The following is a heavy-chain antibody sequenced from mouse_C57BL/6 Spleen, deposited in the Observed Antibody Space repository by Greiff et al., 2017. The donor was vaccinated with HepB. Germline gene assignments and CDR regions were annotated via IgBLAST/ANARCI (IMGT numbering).Heavy chain of an antibody. Sequence: EVHLVESGPGLVKPSQSLSLTCSVTGYSITSGYYWNWIRQFPGNKLEWMGYISYDGSNNYNPSLKNRISITRDTSKNQFFLKLNSVTTEDTATYYCARDWDYGSSYRYFDVWGTGTTVTVSS. CDR3: ARDWDYGSSYRYFDV. V-gene: IGHV3-6*01. CDR1: GYSITSGYY. D-gene: IGHD1-1*01. J-gene: IGHJ1*03. CDR2: ISYDGSN.